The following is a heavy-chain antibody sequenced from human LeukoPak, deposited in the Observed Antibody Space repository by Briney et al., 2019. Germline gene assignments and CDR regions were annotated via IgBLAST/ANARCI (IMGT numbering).Heavy chain of an antibody. Sequence: GGSLRLSCAASGFTFSSYGMHWVRQAPGKGLEWVAFIRYDGSNKYYADSAKGRFTISRDNAKNSLYLQMNSLRVEDTAVYYCARDSHGSDHFDYWGQGTLVTVSS. CDR3: ARDSHGSDHFDY. J-gene: IGHJ4*02. CDR1: GFTFSSYG. CDR2: IRYDGSNK. V-gene: IGHV3-30*02.